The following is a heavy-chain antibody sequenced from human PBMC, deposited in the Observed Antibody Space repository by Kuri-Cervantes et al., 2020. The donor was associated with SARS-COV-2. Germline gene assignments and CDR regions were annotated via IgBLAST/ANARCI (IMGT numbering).Heavy chain of an antibody. J-gene: IGHJ4*02. V-gene: IGHV4-59*01. D-gene: IGHD4-11*01. Sequence: SETLSLTCSVSGGSINSYYWSWIRQAPGKGLEWLGHVYYDGTTNYNPSLKRRATISLATSKSQFFLQLDSVTAADTAVYFCARASTSFDDWCQGTPVTVSS. CDR3: ARASTSFDD. CDR1: GGSINSYY. CDR2: VYYDGTT.